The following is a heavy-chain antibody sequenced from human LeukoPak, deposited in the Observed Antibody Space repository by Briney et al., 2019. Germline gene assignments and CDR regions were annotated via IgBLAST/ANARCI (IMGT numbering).Heavy chain of an antibody. V-gene: IGHV3-74*01. D-gene: IGHD1-14*01. J-gene: IGHJ3*01. CDR1: EFTFTNYW. Sequence: GGSLRLSCAASEFTFTNYWMHWVRQAPGEGLVWVSRIDNDGSDSIYADSVKGRFTISRDNAKNTVYLQMHGLRADDTAVYYCARGGYHHGFDVWGQGTMVTVSS. CDR2: IDNDGSDS. CDR3: ARGGYHHGFDV.